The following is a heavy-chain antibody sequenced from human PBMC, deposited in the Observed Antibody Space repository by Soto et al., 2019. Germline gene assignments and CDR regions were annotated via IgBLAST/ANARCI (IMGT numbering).Heavy chain of an antibody. Sequence: ASVKVSCKASGYTFASYGISWVRQAPGQGLEWMGWISAYNGDTNYAQKLQGRVSMTTDTSTTTAYMELRSLRSDDTAVYFCARDRGSGWFVYWGQGTPVTVSS. D-gene: IGHD6-19*01. V-gene: IGHV1-18*01. CDR3: ARDRGSGWFVY. CDR2: ISAYNGDT. J-gene: IGHJ4*02. CDR1: GYTFASYG.